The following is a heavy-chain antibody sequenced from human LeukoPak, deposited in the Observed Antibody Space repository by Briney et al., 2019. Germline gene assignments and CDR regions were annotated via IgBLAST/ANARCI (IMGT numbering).Heavy chain of an antibody. CDR3: AKNYESGRGVPYGMDV. D-gene: IGHD3-10*01. J-gene: IGHJ6*02. CDR2: ISSGSGGTT. Sequence: GGSLRLSCAASGFTFSSYAMRWVRQAPGEGLEWVSAISSGSGGTTIYADSVKGRFTISRDNSKNTLYLQMSSLRGEDTAVYYCAKNYESGRGVPYGMDVWGQGTTVTVSS. CDR1: GFTFSSYA. V-gene: IGHV3-23*01.